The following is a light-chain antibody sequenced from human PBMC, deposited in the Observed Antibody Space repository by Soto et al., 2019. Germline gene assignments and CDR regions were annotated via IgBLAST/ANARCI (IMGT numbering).Light chain of an antibody. V-gene: IGLV2-14*01. CDR3: SSDTSIITLYV. CDR1: SSDVGGHNY. J-gene: IGLJ1*01. CDR2: EAS. Sequence: QSVLTQPASVSGSPCQSITVSCTGTSSDVGGHNYVSWYQQHPGKAPKLMIYEASNRPSGGSNRFASSKSSNTASLTISRLQAEDEADYYCSSDTSIITLYVFGSGPNV.